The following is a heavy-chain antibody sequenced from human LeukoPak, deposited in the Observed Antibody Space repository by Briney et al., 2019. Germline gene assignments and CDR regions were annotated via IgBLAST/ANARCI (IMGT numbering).Heavy chain of an antibody. J-gene: IGHJ3*02. D-gene: IGHD2-2*01. V-gene: IGHV3-48*01. CDR3: ARVARSPVGYCSSTSCHDAFDI. CDR2: ISSSSSTI. CDR1: GFTFSSYS. Sequence: GGSLRLSCAASGFTFSSYSMNWVRQAPGKGLEWVSYISSSSSTIYYADSVKGRFTISRDNAKNSLYLQMNSLRAEDTAVYYCARVARSPVGYCSSTSCHDAFDIWGQGTMVTVSS.